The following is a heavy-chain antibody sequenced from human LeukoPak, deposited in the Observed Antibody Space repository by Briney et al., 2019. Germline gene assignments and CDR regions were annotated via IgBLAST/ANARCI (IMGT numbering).Heavy chain of an antibody. CDR2: INPNSGGT. D-gene: IGHD1-26*01. CDR1: GYTFTGYY. CDR3: ARCGSYHLGYYYYMDV. Sequence: GASVKVSCKASGYTFTGYYMHWVRQAPGQGLEWMGRINPNSGGTNYAQKFQGRVTMTRDTSISTAYMELSRLRSDDTAVYYCARCGSYHLGYYYYMDVWGKGTTVTVSS. V-gene: IGHV1-2*06. J-gene: IGHJ6*03.